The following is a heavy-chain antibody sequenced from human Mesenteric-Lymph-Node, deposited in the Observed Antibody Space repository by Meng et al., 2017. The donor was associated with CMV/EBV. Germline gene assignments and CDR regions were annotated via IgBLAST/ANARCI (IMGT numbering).Heavy chain of an antibody. CDR2: ISGSGDST. V-gene: IGHV3-23*01. CDR3: AKGLSTSFYYYYYAMDV. CDR1: GLTFSRYA. J-gene: IGHJ6*02. Sequence: GGSLRLSCAASGLTFSRYAMRWVRQAPGKGLEWVSTISGSGDSTYYADSVKGRFTISRDNSKNTLYLQINSLRAEDTAVYYCAKGLSTSFYYYYYAMDVWGQGTTVTVSS. D-gene: IGHD2-2*01.